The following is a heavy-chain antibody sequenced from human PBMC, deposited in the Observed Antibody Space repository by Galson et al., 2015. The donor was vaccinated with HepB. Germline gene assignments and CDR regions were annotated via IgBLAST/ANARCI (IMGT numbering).Heavy chain of an antibody. D-gene: IGHD3-22*01. V-gene: IGHV1-69*13. Sequence: SVKVSCKASGGTFSSYAISWVRQAPGQGLEWMGGIIPIFGTANYAQKFQGRVTITADESTSTAYMELSSLRSEDTAVYYCARPYDSSGYPLTSNYYGMDVWGQGTTVTVSS. CDR3: ARPYDSSGYPLTSNYYGMDV. CDR1: GGTFSSYA. J-gene: IGHJ6*02. CDR2: IIPIFGTA.